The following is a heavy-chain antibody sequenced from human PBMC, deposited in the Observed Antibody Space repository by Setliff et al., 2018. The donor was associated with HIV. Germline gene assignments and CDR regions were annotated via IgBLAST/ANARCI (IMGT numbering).Heavy chain of an antibody. CDR1: GYNFTSHD. CDR3: ARGYCSSPSCYGIYYFDN. D-gene: IGHD2-2*01. V-gene: IGHV1-8*01. CDR2: MNPKSGNT. Sequence: GASVKVSCKASGYNFTSHDINWVRQAPGQGLAWMGWMNPKSGNTGYARKFQGRVTMTRKTSISTAYMELRSLGSDDTAVYYCARGYCSSPSCYGIYYFDNWGQGTPVTVSS. J-gene: IGHJ4*02.